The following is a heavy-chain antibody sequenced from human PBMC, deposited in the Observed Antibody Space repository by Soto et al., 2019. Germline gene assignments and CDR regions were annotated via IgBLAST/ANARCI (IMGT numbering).Heavy chain of an antibody. J-gene: IGHJ5*02. V-gene: IGHV2-5*02. CDR3: AHSAKYGWFEP. D-gene: IGHD2-2*01. Sequence: QITLKESGPTLVKPTQTLTLTCTFSGFSLSTSGVGVGWIRQPPGKALEWLALIYWDDDKRYSPSLKSRLTITKDTTKKQVVVTMTNMDPVDTDTYYCAHSAKYGWFEPWGQGTLVTVSS. CDR1: GFSLSTSGVG. CDR2: IYWDDDK.